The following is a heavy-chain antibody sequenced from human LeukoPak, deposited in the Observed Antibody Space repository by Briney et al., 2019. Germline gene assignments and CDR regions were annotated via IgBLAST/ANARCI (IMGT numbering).Heavy chain of an antibody. CDR1: GFTFSSYS. Sequence: GGSLRLSCAASGFTFSSYSMNWVRQAPGEGLEWVSSISSSSSYIYYADSVKGRFTISRDNAKNSLYLQMNSLRAEDTAVYYCARAGYTDIVLVPAAIGGSWGQGTLVTVSS. CDR3: ARAGYTDIVLVPAAIGGS. CDR2: ISSSSSYI. J-gene: IGHJ5*02. D-gene: IGHD2-2*02. V-gene: IGHV3-21*01.